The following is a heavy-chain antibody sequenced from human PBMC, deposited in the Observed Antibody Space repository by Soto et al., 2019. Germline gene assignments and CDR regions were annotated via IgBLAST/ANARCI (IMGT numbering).Heavy chain of an antibody. CDR3: AKDPSLRFLEWLTPSYYYYYYGMDV. V-gene: IGHV3-23*01. CDR1: GFTFSSYA. J-gene: IGHJ6*02. D-gene: IGHD3-3*01. CDR2: ISGSGGST. Sequence: PGGSLRLSCAASGFTFSSYAMSWVRQAPGKGLEWVSAISGSGGSTYYADSVEGRFTISRDNSKNTLYLQMNSLRAEDTAVYYCAKDPSLRFLEWLTPSYYYYYYGMDVWGQGTRSPSP.